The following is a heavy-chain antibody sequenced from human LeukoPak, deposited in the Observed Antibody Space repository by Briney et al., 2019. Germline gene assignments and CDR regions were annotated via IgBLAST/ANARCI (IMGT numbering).Heavy chain of an antibody. CDR2: MNPNSGNT. D-gene: IGHD3-10*01. Sequence: ASVKVSCKASGYTFTSYDINLVRQATGQGLEWMGWMNPNSGNTGYAQKFQGRVTITRNTSISTAYMELSSLRSEETAVYYCARHRVGYYGSGRPFDYWGQGTLVTVSS. J-gene: IGHJ4*02. CDR1: GYTFTSYD. CDR3: ARHRVGYYGSGRPFDY. V-gene: IGHV1-8*03.